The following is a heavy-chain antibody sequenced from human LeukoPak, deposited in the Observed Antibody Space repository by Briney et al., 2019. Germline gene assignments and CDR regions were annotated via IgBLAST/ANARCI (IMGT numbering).Heavy chain of an antibody. J-gene: IGHJ4*02. D-gene: IGHD1-26*01. Sequence: PGGSLRLSCAASGFTVSSNYMSWVRQAPGKGLEWVSVIYSGGSTYCADSVKGRFTISRDNSKNTLYLQMNSLRAEDTAVYYCASSVRGATEYYFDYWGQGTLVTVSS. CDR3: ASSVRGATEYYFDY. CDR2: IYSGGST. CDR1: GFTVSSNY. V-gene: IGHV3-53*01.